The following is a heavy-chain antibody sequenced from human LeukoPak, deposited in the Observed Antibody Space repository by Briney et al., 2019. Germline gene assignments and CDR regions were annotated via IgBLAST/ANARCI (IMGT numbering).Heavy chain of an antibody. Sequence: PSQTLSLTCTVSGGSISSGGYYWSWIRQPPGKGLEWIGYIYHSGSTYYNPSLKSRVTISVDRSKNQFSLKLSSVTAADTAVYYCAMRAELQPFGDYWGQGTLVTVSS. CDR2: IYHSGST. CDR1: GGSISSGGYY. CDR3: AMRAELQPFGDY. D-gene: IGHD1-7*01. V-gene: IGHV4-30-2*01. J-gene: IGHJ4*02.